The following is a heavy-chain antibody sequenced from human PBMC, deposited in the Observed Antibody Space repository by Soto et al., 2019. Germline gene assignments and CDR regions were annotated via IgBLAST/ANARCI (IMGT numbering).Heavy chain of an antibody. J-gene: IGHJ6*02. CDR2: IFYNGGA. CDR3: ARDGDHDYFYGMDI. CDR1: FGPMRGYY. D-gene: IGHD7-27*01. Sequence: LQESVPGLVKASETLSLSCSVSFGPMRGYYWSWIRQPPGKGLEWIANIFYNGGANYNPSLRSRVTTSVDKSKNSFSLRLTSVTPADTAVYYCARDGDHDYFYGMDIWSQGTTVTVS. V-gene: IGHV4-59*01.